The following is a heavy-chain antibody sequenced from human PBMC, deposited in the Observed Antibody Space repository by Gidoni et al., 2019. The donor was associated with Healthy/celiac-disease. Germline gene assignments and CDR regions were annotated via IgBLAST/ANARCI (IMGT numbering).Heavy chain of an antibody. V-gene: IGHV3-9*01. D-gene: IGHD3-3*01. CDR1: GFTFDDYA. Sequence: EVQLVESGGGLVQPGRSLRLSCAASGFTFDDYAMHWVRQAPGKGLGWVSGISWNSGSIGYADSVKGRFTISRDNAKNSLYLQMNSLRAEDTALYYCAKGTYYDFWSGYPFDYWGQGTLVTVSS. CDR3: AKGTYYDFWSGYPFDY. J-gene: IGHJ4*02. CDR2: ISWNSGSI.